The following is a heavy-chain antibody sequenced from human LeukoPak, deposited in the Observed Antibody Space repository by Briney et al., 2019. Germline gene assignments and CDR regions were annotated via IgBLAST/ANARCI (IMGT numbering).Heavy chain of an antibody. CDR1: GGSISSSSYY. CDR3: ARGRRVRGVIILYYFDY. V-gene: IGHV4-39*07. Sequence: SETLSLTCTVSGGSISSSSYYWGWIRQPPGKGLEWIGSIYYSGSTYYNPSLKSRVTISVDTSKNQFSLKLSSVTAADTAVYYCARGRRVRGVIILYYFDYWGQGTLVTVSS. D-gene: IGHD3-10*01. CDR2: IYYSGST. J-gene: IGHJ4*02.